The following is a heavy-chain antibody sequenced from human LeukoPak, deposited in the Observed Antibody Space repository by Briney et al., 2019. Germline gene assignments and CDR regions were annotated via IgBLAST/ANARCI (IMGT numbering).Heavy chain of an antibody. CDR1: GGSFSVYY. CDR3: ARGRNYCSSTSCYLSYYYYMDV. V-gene: IGHV4-34*01. CDR2: INHSGST. Sequence: SETLSLTCAVYGGSFSVYYWSWIRQPPGKGLEWIGEINHSGSTNYNPSLKSRVTISVDTSKNQFSLKLSSVTAADTAVYYCARGRNYCSSTSCYLSYYYYMDVWGKGTTVTVSS. J-gene: IGHJ6*03. D-gene: IGHD2-2*01.